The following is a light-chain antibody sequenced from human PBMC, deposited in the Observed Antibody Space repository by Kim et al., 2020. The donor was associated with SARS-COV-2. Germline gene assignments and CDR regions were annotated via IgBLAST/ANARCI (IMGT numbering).Light chain of an antibody. Sequence: SYELTQPPSVSVAPGKTARITCGGNNIGSKSVHWYQQKRGQAPVLVIYYDSDRPSGIPERFSGSNSGNTATLTISRVEAGDEADYYCQVWDSSSDHYVFGTGTKVTVL. V-gene: IGLV3-21*04. CDR2: YDS. CDR1: NIGSKS. CDR3: QVWDSSSDHYV. J-gene: IGLJ1*01.